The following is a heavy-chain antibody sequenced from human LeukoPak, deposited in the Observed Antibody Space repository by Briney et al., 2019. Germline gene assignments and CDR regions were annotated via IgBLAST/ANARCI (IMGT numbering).Heavy chain of an antibody. D-gene: IGHD3/OR15-3a*01. Sequence: GGSLRLSCVASGFMFDDYAMHWVRQAPGKGLEWVSGITWHSENIDYADSVKGRFTISRDNAKNSLYLQMNSLRAEDTALYFCVAVPETDFWTGFYLDYWGQGTLVTVSS. J-gene: IGHJ4*02. CDR3: VAVPETDFWTGFYLDY. CDR1: GFMFDDYA. CDR2: ITWHSENI. V-gene: IGHV3-9*01.